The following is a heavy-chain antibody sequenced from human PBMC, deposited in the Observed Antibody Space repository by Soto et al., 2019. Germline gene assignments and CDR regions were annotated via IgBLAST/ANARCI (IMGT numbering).Heavy chain of an antibody. CDR1: GFTFSTYG. CDR3: ARDLPDGSGFDY. J-gene: IGHJ4*02. V-gene: IGHV3-33*01. D-gene: IGHD6-19*01. CDR2: IWYDGSNK. Sequence: GSLRLSCAASGFTFSTYGIHWVRQAPGKGLEWVAVIWYDGSNKYYADSVKGRFTISRDNSKNTLYLQMNSLRVEDTAVYYCARDLPDGSGFDYWGQGTLVTVSS.